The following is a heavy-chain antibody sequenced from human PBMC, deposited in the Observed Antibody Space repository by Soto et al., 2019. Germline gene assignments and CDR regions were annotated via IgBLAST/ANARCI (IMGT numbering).Heavy chain of an antibody. J-gene: IGHJ5*02. D-gene: IGHD1-1*01. CDR1: GFTFSDYG. CDR2: ISGSGST. CDR3: AKDYLRWVHR. Sequence: GGSLRLSCAASGFTFSDYGMSWVRQAPGKGLEWVSAISGSGSTFYADSVKGRFTISRDNSKNTLFLQMNSLRAQDTAVYYCAKDYLRWVHRWGQGNMVTVSA. V-gene: IGHV3-23*01.